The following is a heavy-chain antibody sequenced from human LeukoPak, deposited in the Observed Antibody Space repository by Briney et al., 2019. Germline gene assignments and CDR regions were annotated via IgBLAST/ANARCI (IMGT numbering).Heavy chain of an antibody. J-gene: IGHJ1*01. D-gene: IGHD4-23*01. CDR2: IYSGGSR. V-gene: IGHV3-66*01. Sequence: GGSLRLSCVASGFAVGSNYMSWVRQAPGKGLGWVSIIYSGGSRYYADSVKGRFTISRDISQNTLFLEMNSLRVEDTAVYYCARVPVLGTRENFQRWGQGTLVTVSS. CDR3: ARVPVLGTRENFQR. CDR1: GFAVGSNY.